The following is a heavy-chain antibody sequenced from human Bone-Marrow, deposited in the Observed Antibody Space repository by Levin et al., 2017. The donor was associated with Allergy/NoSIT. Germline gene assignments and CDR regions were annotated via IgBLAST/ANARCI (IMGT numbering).Heavy chain of an antibody. V-gene: IGHV4-61*01. D-gene: IGHD4-23*01. J-gene: IGHJ4*02. Sequence: GSLRLSCTVSGGSVSSGSYYWSWIRQPPGKGLEWIAYIYHSGSTKYNPSLKSRVTISLDTSRNQFSLRLTSLTAAGTADYYCARGSYFGGLSFDCWGKGTLVTVSS. CDR2: IYHSGST. CDR3: ARGSYFGGLSFDC. CDR1: GGSVSSGSYY.